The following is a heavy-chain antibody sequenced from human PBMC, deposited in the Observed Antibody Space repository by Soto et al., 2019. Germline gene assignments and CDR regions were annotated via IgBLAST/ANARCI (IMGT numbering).Heavy chain of an antibody. CDR1: GFSFSNYA. V-gene: IGHV3-48*01. D-gene: IGHD1-26*01. Sequence: EVQLVESGGGLVQPGGSLRLSCAASGFSFSNYAMDWVRQAPGKGMARVSYISGSSSNIRYADSVKGRFTISRDNAKSSVYLQMNSLRADDTAVYYCARDPSRGSDWARYLDLWGRGTLVTVSS. J-gene: IGHJ2*01. CDR2: ISGSSSNI. CDR3: ARDPSRGSDWARYLDL.